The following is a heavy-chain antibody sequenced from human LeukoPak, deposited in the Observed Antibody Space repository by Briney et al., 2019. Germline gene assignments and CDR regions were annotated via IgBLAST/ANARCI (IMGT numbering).Heavy chain of an antibody. D-gene: IGHD6-13*01. Sequence: SETLSLTCNVSNGSISSYYWSWTRRPPGKGLEWIGYVYDSGSTNYNPSLKSRVSISIDTSKNQVSLKLSSVTAADTAVYYCARGGVIAAAGIHWGQGTLLTVSS. J-gene: IGHJ4*02. V-gene: IGHV4-59*01. CDR3: ARGGVIAAAGIH. CDR2: VYDSGST. CDR1: NGSISSYY.